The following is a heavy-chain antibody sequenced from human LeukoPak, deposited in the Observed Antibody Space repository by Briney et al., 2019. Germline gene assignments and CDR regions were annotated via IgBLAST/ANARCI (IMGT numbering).Heavy chain of an antibody. V-gene: IGHV4-4*07. CDR1: GGSFSGYY. J-gene: IGHJ4*02. Sequence: SETLSLTCTVSGGSFSGYYWSWVRQPAGKGLEWIGRIYTSGSTNYNPSLKSRVTMSVDTSKNQFSLKLSSVTAADTAVYYCARVSSAGIWDYWGQGTLVTVSS. D-gene: IGHD6-19*01. CDR2: IYTSGST. CDR3: ARVSSAGIWDY.